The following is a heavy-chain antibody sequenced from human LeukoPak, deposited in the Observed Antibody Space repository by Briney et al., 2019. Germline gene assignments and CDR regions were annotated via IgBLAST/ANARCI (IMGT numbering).Heavy chain of an antibody. Sequence: ASVKVSCEASGGTFSSYAISWVRQAPGQGLEWMGGIIPIFGTANYAQKFQGRVTITADESTSTAYMELSSLRSEDTAVYYCARGAGYYYDSSGYFDYWGQGTLVTVSS. CDR1: GGTFSSYA. V-gene: IGHV1-69*01. J-gene: IGHJ4*02. CDR3: ARGAGYYYDSSGYFDY. CDR2: IIPIFGTA. D-gene: IGHD3-22*01.